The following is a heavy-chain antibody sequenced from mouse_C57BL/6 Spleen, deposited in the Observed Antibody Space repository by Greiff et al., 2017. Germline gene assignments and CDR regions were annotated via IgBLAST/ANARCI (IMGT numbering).Heavy chain of an antibody. V-gene: IGHV1-69*01. CDR1: GYTFTSYW. CDR3: ARMGDYDAMDY. Sequence: VQLQQPGAELVMPGASVKLSCKASGYTFTSYWMHWVKQRPGQGLEWIGEIDPSDSYTNYNQKFKGKSTLTVDKSSSTGYMQLSSLTSEDSAVYYCARMGDYDAMDYWGQGTSVTVSS. J-gene: IGHJ4*01. CDR2: IDPSDSYT.